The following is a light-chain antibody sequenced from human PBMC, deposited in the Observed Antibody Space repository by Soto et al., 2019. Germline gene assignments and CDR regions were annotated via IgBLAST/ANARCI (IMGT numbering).Light chain of an antibody. V-gene: IGKV1-33*01. CDR1: QDISNY. Sequence: DIQMTQSPSSLSASVGDRVTITCQASQDISNYLNWYQQKPGKAPKLLIYDASNLETAVPSRFSGSESETDFTLTISSLQREDIATYYCQQYDNLPLTFGGGTKVEIK. J-gene: IGKJ4*01. CDR2: DAS. CDR3: QQYDNLPLT.